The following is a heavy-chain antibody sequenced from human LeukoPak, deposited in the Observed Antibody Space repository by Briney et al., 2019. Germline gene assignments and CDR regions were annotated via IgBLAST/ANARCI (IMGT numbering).Heavy chain of an antibody. D-gene: IGHD2-15*01. CDR2: IYPGDSDT. J-gene: IGHJ3*02. Sequence: GESLKISCKGSGYDFTTYWIAWVRQMPGKGLEWMGIIYPGDSDTRYSPSFQGQVTISADKSISTAYLQWSSLKASDTAKYYCASGYCSGGRCYDAFDIWGQGTMVTVSS. V-gene: IGHV5-51*01. CDR3: ASGYCSGGRCYDAFDI. CDR1: GYDFTTYW.